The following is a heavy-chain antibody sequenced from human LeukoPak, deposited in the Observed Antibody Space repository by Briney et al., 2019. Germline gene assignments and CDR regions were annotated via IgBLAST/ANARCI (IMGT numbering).Heavy chain of an antibody. CDR2: IYYSGST. CDR1: GGSISSYY. CDR3: ARDWRAWFDP. J-gene: IGHJ5*02. Sequence: SETLSLTCTVSGGSISSYYWSWIRQPPGKGLEWIGYIYYSGSTNYNPSLKSQVTISVDTSKNQFSLKLSSVTAADTAVCYCARDWRAWFDPWGQGTLVTVSS. V-gene: IGHV4-59*01. D-gene: IGHD3-3*01.